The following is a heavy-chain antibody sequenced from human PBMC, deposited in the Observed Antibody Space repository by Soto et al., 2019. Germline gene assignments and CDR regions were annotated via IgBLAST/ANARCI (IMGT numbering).Heavy chain of an antibody. CDR2: IWYDGSNK. J-gene: IGHJ3*02. CDR3: ARDAIKVVPAADDAFDI. D-gene: IGHD2-2*01. CDR1: GFTFSSYG. V-gene: IGHV3-33*01. Sequence: GGSLRLSCAASGFTFSSYGMHWVRQAPGKGLEWVAVIWYDGSNKYYADSVKGRFTISRDNSKNTLYLQMNSLRAEDTAVYYCARDAIKVVPAADDAFDIWGQGTMVTVSS.